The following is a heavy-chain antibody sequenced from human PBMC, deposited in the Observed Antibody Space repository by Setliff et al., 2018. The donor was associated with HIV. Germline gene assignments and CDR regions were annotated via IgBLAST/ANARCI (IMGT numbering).Heavy chain of an antibody. D-gene: IGHD3-10*01. Sequence: SVKVSCKASGGSFTSFAISWVRQAPGQGLEWMGGSIPIYGTPNYAQKFQGRITISTDASTSTAYMELNSLRSEDTAFYYCARNDASGSYYRLDYWGQGTLVTVSS. CDR3: ARNDASGSYYRLDY. J-gene: IGHJ4*02. V-gene: IGHV1-69*05. CDR1: GGSFTSFA. CDR2: SIPIYGTP.